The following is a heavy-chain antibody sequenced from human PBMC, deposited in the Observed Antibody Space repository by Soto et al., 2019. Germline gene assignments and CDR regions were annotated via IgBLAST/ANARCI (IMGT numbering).Heavy chain of an antibody. D-gene: IGHD6-13*01. CDR2: IKSKAYGGTT. CDR1: GFTFSIAW. V-gene: IGHV3-15*01. J-gene: IGHJ4*02. CDR3: TTLGIAAPYY. Sequence: XGSLRLSCAASGFTFSIAWMSWVRQAPGKGLEWVGRIKSKAYGGTTEYAASVKGRFTISRDDSKSIAYLQMNSLKTEDTAVYYCTTLGIAAPYYWGQGTLVTVSS.